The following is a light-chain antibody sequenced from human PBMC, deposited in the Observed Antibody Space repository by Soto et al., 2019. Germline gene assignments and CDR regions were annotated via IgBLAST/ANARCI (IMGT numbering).Light chain of an antibody. Sequence: QSVLTQPASVSGSLGQSITFSCTGTRSDIGGYDYVSWYQHHPGKAPKLIIYDVTNRPSGVSERFSGSKSGNTASLTISGLQAEDEGDYYCSSYTDDGITMMFGGGTKVTVL. V-gene: IGLV2-14*03. CDR2: DVT. J-gene: IGLJ3*02. CDR1: RSDIGGYDY. CDR3: SSYTDDGITMM.